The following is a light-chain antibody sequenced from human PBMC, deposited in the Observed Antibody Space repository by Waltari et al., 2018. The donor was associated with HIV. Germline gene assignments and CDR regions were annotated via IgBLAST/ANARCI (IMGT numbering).Light chain of an antibody. Sequence: EIVLTQSPATLSLSPGDRATLSCRASQSVTRNFLAWYQQKRGQAPRLLIYDASTRATGIPDRCSGGGSGTDFTLTISRLEPEDFAVYYCLQYGSSWYTFGQGTNLDI. J-gene: IGKJ2*01. CDR2: DAS. V-gene: IGKV3-20*01. CDR3: LQYGSSWYT. CDR1: QSVTRNF.